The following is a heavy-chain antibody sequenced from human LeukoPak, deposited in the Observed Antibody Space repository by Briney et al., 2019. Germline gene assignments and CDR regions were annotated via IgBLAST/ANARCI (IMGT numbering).Heavy chain of an antibody. V-gene: IGHV3-15*01. Sequence: WIRQPPGKGLEWVGRIKRKPDGGPTDYSAPVKGRFTISRDDSKNTLYLQMNSLRVEDTAVYYCTRDDYYDVSVYSDDAFDVWGQGTMVTVSS. J-gene: IGHJ3*01. CDR2: IKRKPDGGPT. D-gene: IGHD3-22*01. CDR3: TRDDYYDVSVYSDDAFDV.